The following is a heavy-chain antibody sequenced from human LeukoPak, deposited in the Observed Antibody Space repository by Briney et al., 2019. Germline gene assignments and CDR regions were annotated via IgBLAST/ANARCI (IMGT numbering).Heavy chain of an antibody. D-gene: IGHD1-1*01. J-gene: IGHJ5*02. CDR2: IYTSGTI. V-gene: IGHV4-4*07. CDR1: GGSISNYY. Sequence: PSETLSLTCTVSGGSISNYYWTWVQQPAGKGLEWVGRIYTSGTINYNPSLKSRVTVSVDTSKNQFSLKLSSVTAADTAVYYCARHSWTTYNWFDPWGQGTLVTVSS. CDR3: ARHSWTTYNWFDP.